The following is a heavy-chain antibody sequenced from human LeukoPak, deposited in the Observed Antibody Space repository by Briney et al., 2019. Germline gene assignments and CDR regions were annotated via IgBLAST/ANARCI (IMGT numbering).Heavy chain of an antibody. J-gene: IGHJ4*01. CDR1: GFTFSTFG. D-gene: IGHD3-10*01. CDR2: IQYDDSIE. V-gene: IGHV3-30*02. Sequence: SGGSLRLSCAASGFTFSTFGMNWVSQDPDKGLEWVAFIQYDDSIEYYADSVKGRFTISRDNTKNTLYLQMNSLRGDDTAVYYCAKDQGVVGSYDYWGHGTLVTVSS. CDR3: AKDQGVVGSYDY.